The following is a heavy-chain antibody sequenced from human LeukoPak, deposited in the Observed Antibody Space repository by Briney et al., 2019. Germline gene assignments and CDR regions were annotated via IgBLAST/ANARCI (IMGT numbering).Heavy chain of an antibody. CDR2: INPNSGGT. V-gene: IGHV1-2*02. J-gene: IGHJ4*02. CDR3: AREGFYGRELFPTFDY. CDR1: GYTFTGYY. Sequence: ASVKVSCKASGYTFTGYYMHWVRQAPGQGLEWMGWINPNSGGTNYAQKFQGRVTMTRDTSISTAYMELSSLTSEDTAVYYCAREGFYGRELFPTFDYWGQGTLVTVSS. D-gene: IGHD3-10*01.